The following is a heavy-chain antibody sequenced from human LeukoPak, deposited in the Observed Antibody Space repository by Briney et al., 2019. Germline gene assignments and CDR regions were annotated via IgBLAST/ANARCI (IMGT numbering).Heavy chain of an antibody. CDR2: IYSSGST. J-gene: IGHJ5*02. D-gene: IGHD5-18*01. V-gene: IGHV4-4*07. Sequence: PSETLSLTCTVSGGSISSYYWSWIRQPAGKGLEWIGRIYSSGSTKHNPSLKSRVTMSVDTSKNQFSLKLRSVTAADTAVYYCARGTPMVSVWFDPWGQGTLVTVSS. CDR1: GGSISSYY. CDR3: ARGTPMVSVWFDP.